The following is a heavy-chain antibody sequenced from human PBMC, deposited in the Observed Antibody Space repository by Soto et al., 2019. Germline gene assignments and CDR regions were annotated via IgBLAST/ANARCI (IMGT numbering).Heavy chain of an antibody. D-gene: IGHD3-3*01. J-gene: IGHJ4*02. V-gene: IGHV3-23*01. CDR2: ISGSGGST. Sequence: EVQLLESGGDLVQPGGSLRLSCAASGFTFSSYAMSWVRQAPGKGLEWVSAISGSGGSTYYADSVKGRFTISRDNSKNTLYLQMNSLRAEDTAVYYCAKGHDFWSGYLVFGWGQGTLVTVSS. CDR3: AKGHDFWSGYLVFG. CDR1: GFTFSSYA.